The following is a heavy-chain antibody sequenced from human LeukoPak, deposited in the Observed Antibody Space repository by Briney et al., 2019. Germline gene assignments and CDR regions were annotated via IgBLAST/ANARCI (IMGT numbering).Heavy chain of an antibody. CDR1: GYTITGYY. Sequence: ASVKVYCKASGYTITGYYMHWVRQAPGQGLKWMGRINPNSGGTNYAQKFQGWVTLTRDTSISTAYMELTRLKSDDTAVYYCARDQYYNSASPALRYWGQGTLVTVSS. CDR3: ARDQYYNSASPALRY. V-gene: IGHV1-2*04. CDR2: INPNSGGT. J-gene: IGHJ4*02. D-gene: IGHD3-10*01.